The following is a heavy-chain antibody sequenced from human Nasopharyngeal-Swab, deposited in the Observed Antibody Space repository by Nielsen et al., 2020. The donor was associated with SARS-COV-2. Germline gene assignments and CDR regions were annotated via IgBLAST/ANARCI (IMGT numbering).Heavy chain of an antibody. CDR2: NYWNDDK. CDR3: EHGRFCNGGTCYGYSYYYMDV. J-gene: IGHJ6*03. D-gene: IGHD2-15*01. Sequence: WIRQPPGKALVWLALNYWNDDKRYRPSLESRLTITKYNSKKQVVLNMINMDPVDTATYYCEHGRFCNGGTCYGYSYYYMDVWGKGTTVTVSS. V-gene: IGHV2-5*01.